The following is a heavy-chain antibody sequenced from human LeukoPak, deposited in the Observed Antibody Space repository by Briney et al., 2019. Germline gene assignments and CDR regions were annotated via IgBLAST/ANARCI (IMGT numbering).Heavy chain of an antibody. Sequence: PSATLSLTCTVSGGSISSGAYYWSWIRQLPGKGLEWIGYIYYSGSTYYNPSLKSRITISVDTSKNQFSLKLSSVTAADTAVYYCARDNGDYGGHFDYWGQGTLVTVSS. CDR3: ARDNGDYGGHFDY. J-gene: IGHJ4*02. CDR2: IYYSGST. D-gene: IGHD4-23*01. V-gene: IGHV4-31*03. CDR1: GGSISSGAYY.